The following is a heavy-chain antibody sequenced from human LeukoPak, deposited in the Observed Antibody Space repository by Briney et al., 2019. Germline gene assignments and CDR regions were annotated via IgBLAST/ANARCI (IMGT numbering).Heavy chain of an antibody. D-gene: IGHD3-16*02. CDR3: ATVGYVWGSYREGY. V-gene: IGHV1-18*01. Sequence: GASVKVSCKASGYTFTSYGISWVRQAPGQGLEWMGWISAYNGNTNYAQKLQGRVTMTTDTSTSTAYMELRSLRSDDTAVYYCATVGYVWGSYREGYWGQGTLVTVPS. CDR2: ISAYNGNT. CDR1: GYTFTSYG. J-gene: IGHJ4*02.